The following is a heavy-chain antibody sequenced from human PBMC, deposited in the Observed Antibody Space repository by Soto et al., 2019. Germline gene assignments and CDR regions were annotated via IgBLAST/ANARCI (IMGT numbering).Heavy chain of an antibody. CDR1: GFPFSSYG. J-gene: IGHJ4*02. Sequence: GGSLRLSCAASGFPFSSYGIHWVRQAPGKGLEWVAVILYDGSNKYYADSVKGRFTISRDNSKNTVYLQMNSLRAEDTAVYYCARKYSYGIDYWGQGTLVTVSS. V-gene: IGHV3-33*01. CDR2: ILYDGSNK. CDR3: ARKYSYGIDY. D-gene: IGHD5-18*01.